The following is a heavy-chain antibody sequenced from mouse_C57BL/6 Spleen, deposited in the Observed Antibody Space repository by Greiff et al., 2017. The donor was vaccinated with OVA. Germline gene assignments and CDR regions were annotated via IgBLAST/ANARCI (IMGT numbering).Heavy chain of an antibody. CDR3: ASFYGLSMDD. Sequence: QVQLQQSGPELVKPGASVKISCKASGYAFSSSWMNWVKQRPGTGLEWIGRIYPGDGDTNYNGKFKGKATLTADKSSSTAYMQLSSLTSEDSAVYFCASFYGLSMDDWGQGTSVTVSS. V-gene: IGHV1-82*01. D-gene: IGHD1-1*01. CDR2: IYPGDGDT. J-gene: IGHJ4*01. CDR1: GYAFSSSW.